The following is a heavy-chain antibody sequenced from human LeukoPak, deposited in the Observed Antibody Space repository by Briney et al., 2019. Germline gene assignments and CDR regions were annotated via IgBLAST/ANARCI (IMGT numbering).Heavy chain of an antibody. J-gene: IGHJ5*02. CDR2: ISYDGSNK. CDR1: GFTFSSYA. D-gene: IGHD3-16*01. CDR3: ARDMRPGKGNWFDP. V-gene: IGHV3-30-3*01. Sequence: PGGSLRLSCAASGFTFSSYAMHWVRQAPGKGLEWVAVISYDGSNKYYADSVKGRFTISRDNSKNTLYLQMNSLRAEDTAVYYCARDMRPGKGNWFDPWGQGTLVTVSS.